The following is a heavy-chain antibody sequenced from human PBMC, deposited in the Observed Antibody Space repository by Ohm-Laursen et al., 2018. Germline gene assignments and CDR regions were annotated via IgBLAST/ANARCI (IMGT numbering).Heavy chain of an antibody. CDR1: GFTFSSYW. V-gene: IGHV3-7*01. Sequence: SLRLSCTASGFTFSSYWMSWVRQAPGKGLEWVANIKQDGSEKYYVDSVKGRFTISRDNAKNSPYLQMNSLRAEDTAVYYCVRDRRGGSIELRAGGQGALVTVSS. CDR3: VRDRRGGSIELRA. D-gene: IGHD6-6*01. CDR2: IKQDGSEK. J-gene: IGHJ4*02.